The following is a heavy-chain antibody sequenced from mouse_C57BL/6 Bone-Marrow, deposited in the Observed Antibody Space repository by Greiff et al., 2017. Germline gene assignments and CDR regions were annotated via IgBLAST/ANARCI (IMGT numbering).Heavy chain of an antibody. CDR3: AREGGKENAMDY. D-gene: IGHD2-1*01. J-gene: IGHJ4*01. Sequence: QVQLQQPGAELVKPGASVKMSCKASGYTFTSYWITWVKQRPGQGLEWIGDIYPGSGSTNYNEKFKSKATLTVDTSSSTAYMQLSSLTSEDSAVYYCAREGGKENAMDYWGQGTSGTVSS. CDR2: IYPGSGST. V-gene: IGHV1-55*01. CDR1: GYTFTSYW.